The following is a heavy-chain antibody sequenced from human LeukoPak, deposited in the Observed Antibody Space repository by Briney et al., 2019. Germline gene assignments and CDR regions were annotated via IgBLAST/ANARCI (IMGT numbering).Heavy chain of an antibody. CDR2: ISAYNGNT. Sequence: GSSVKVSCKASGGTFSSYAISWVRQAPGQGLEWMGWISAYNGNTNYAQKLQGRVTMTTDTSTSTAYMELRSLRSDDTAVYYCARDEYGGNSIDAFDIWGQGTMVTVSS. J-gene: IGHJ3*02. CDR3: ARDEYGGNSIDAFDI. CDR1: GGTFSSYA. D-gene: IGHD4-23*01. V-gene: IGHV1-18*01.